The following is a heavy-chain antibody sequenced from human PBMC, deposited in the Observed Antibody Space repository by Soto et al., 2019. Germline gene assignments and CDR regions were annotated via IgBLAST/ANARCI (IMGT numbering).Heavy chain of an antibody. D-gene: IGHD2-2*01. CDR1: GFSLSTSGVG. CDR3: AHRDAVDVPAAIYRHNCFDP. Sequence: QITLKESGPTLVKPTQTLTLTCTFSGFSLSTSGVGVGWIRQPPGKALEWLALIYWDDEKRYSPCLKSRLTIIKNTSKTQVGLTITNMDPVDTATNYCAHRDAVDVPAAIYRHNCFDPWGQGTLVTVSS. V-gene: IGHV2-5*02. CDR2: IYWDDEK. J-gene: IGHJ5*02.